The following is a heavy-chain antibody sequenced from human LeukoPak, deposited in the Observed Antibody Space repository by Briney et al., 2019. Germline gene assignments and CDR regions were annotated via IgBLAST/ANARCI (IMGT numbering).Heavy chain of an antibody. J-gene: IGHJ6*02. D-gene: IGHD5-12*01. CDR1: GGSISSYY. Sequence: KPSETLSLTCTVSGGSISSYYWSWIRQPPGKGLEWIGYIYYSGSTNYNPSLKSRVTISVDTSKNQFSLKLSSVTAADTAVYYCARAQATYYYGMDVWGQETTVTVSS. CDR2: IYYSGST. V-gene: IGHV4-59*12. CDR3: ARAQATYYYGMDV.